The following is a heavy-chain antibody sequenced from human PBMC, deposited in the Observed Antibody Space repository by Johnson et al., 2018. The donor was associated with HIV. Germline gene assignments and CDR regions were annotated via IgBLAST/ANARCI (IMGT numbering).Heavy chain of an antibody. CDR2: ISYDGGNE. Sequence: ESGGGVVQPGRSLRLSCASSGFTFSSYPMHWVRQAPGKGLEWVAVISYDGGNEYYADSMKGRFTISRDNSKNTLYLQMNSLRTDDTAVYYCARGGGCGGDCYSGYDAFDMWGQGTMVTV. CDR3: ARGGGCGGDCYSGYDAFDM. V-gene: IGHV3-30*04. CDR1: GFTFSSYP. J-gene: IGHJ3*02. D-gene: IGHD2-21*01.